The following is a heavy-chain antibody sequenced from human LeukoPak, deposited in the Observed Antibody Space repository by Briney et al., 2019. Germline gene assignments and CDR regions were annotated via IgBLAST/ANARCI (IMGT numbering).Heavy chain of an antibody. V-gene: IGHV4-31*03. J-gene: IGHJ4*02. CDR2: IYYSGST. CDR3: ARDRSGYQYYLDY. CDR1: GGSISSGGYY. Sequence: SETLSLTCTVSGGSISSGGYYWSWIRQHPGKGLEWIGYIYYSGSTYYNPSLKSRVTISVDTSKNQFSLKLSSVTAADTAVYYCARDRSGYQYYLDYWGQGTLVTVSS. D-gene: IGHD3-22*01.